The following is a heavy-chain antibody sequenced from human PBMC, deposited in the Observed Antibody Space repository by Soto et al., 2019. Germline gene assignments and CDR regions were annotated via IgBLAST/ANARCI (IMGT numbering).Heavy chain of an antibody. J-gene: IGHJ2*01. Sequence: QVQLVESGGGVVQPGRSLRLSCAASGFSFSGYAMHWVRQAPGRGPEWVTLISYDGSNKDYADSVKGRFTISRDNSKTTQYLQMNSLRSEDTALYYCARAYFSSGSCYQPGWGYFDVWDRGTLVTVAS. CDR3: ARAYFSSGSCYQPGWGYFDV. V-gene: IGHV3-30-3*01. CDR1: GFSFSGYA. CDR2: ISYDGSNK. D-gene: IGHD2-2*01.